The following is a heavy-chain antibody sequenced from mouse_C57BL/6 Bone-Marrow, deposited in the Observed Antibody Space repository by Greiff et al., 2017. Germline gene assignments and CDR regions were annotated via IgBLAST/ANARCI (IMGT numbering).Heavy chain of an antibody. J-gene: IGHJ4*01. Sequence: QVQLQQPGAELVKPGASVKLSCKASGYTFTSYWMPWVKQRPGRGLEWIGRIVPNSGGTKYNEKFKSKATLPVDKPSSTAYMQLSSLTSEDSAVYYCARSNYYSYYAMDYWGQGTSVTVSS. D-gene: IGHD2-5*01. V-gene: IGHV1-72*01. CDR2: IVPNSGGT. CDR3: ARSNYYSYYAMDY. CDR1: GYTFTSYW.